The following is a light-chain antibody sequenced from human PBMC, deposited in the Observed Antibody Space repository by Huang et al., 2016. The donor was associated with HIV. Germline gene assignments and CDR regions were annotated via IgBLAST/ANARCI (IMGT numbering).Light chain of an antibody. Sequence: ERVMTQSPVTLSVSPGERATFFCRASTRIRSKLAWYQQKPGQAPRLLIYGASTRATGIPARFSGSGSGTEFTLTISSLQSEDFAVYYCQQYNNWPFTFGPGTRVDIK. CDR3: QQYNNWPFT. CDR2: GAS. J-gene: IGKJ3*01. V-gene: IGKV3-15*01. CDR1: TRIRSK.